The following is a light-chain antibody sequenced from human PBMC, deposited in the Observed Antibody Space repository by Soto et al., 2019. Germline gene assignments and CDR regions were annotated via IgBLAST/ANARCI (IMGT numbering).Light chain of an antibody. J-gene: IGKJ1*01. CDR2: ASS. V-gene: IGKV1-39*01. Sequence: DIQMTQSPSSLSASVGDRVTITCRASQSISNYLNWYQQKPGKAPKLLMYASSSLQGGVPSRFSGSGSGTDFTLTISSLQPEDFATYYCQQSYNTPWTFGQGTKVEIK. CDR3: QQSYNTPWT. CDR1: QSISNY.